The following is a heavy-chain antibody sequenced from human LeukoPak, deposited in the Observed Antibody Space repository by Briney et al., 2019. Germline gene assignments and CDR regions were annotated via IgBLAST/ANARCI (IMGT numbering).Heavy chain of an antibody. V-gene: IGHV4-34*01. J-gene: IGHJ4*02. Sequence: KASETLSLTCVVYGGSFSGYYWSWIRQPPGKGLEWIGEINHSGSTNYNPSLKSRVTISVDTSKNQFSLKLSSVTAADTAVYYCARGRPGLRYFDWLAAGYYFDYWGQGTLVTVSS. CDR3: ARGRPGLRYFDWLAAGYYFDY. D-gene: IGHD3-9*01. CDR1: GGSFSGYY. CDR2: INHSGST.